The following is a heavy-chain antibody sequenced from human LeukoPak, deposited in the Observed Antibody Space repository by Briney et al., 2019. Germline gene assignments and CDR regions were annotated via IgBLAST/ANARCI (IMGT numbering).Heavy chain of an antibody. CDR2: ISAYNGNT. CDR1: GYTFTSYG. D-gene: IGHD2-15*01. J-gene: IGHJ5*02. V-gene: IGHV1-18*01. Sequence: GASVKVSCKASGYTFTSYGISWVRQAPGRGLEWMGWISAYNGNTNYAQKLQGRVTMTTDTSTSTAYMELRSLRSDDTAVYYCARESSQGYCSGGSCPNWFDPWGQGTLVTVSS. CDR3: ARESSQGYCSGGSCPNWFDP.